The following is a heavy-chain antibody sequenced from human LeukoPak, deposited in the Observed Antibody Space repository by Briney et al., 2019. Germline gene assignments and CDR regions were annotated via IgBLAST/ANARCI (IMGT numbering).Heavy chain of an antibody. V-gene: IGHV1-2*02. CDR3: ARVRLYSSSFNWFDP. CDR1: GYTFTGYY. D-gene: IGHD6-13*01. J-gene: IGHJ5*02. CDR2: INPNSGGT. Sequence: GASVKVSCKASGYTFTGYYMHWVRQAPGQGLAWMGWINPNSGGTNYAQKFQGRVTMTRDTSISTAYMELSRLRSDDTAVYYCARVRLYSSSFNWFDPWGQGTLVTVSS.